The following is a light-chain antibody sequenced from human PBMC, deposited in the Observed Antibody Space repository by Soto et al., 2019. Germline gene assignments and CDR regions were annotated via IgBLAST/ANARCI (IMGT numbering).Light chain of an antibody. V-gene: IGKV1-5*01. J-gene: IGKJ1*01. Sequence: DIQMTQSPPSLSASVGDRVTIACRASQSISYRLAWYQQKPGKAPKLLIYDASSLESGVPSTFSGSGSGTEFTLTITSLQPDDFATYYCQQYNSYSWTFGQGTKVDI. CDR3: QQYNSYSWT. CDR1: QSISYR. CDR2: DAS.